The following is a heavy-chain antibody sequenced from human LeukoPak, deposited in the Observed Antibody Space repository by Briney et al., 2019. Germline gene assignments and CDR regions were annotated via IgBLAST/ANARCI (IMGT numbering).Heavy chain of an antibody. Sequence: GGSLRLSCAASGFTFSSYSMNWVRQAPGKGLEWVSSISSSSSYIFYADSVKGRFTISRDNSKNTLYLQMNSLRAEDTAVYYCARDYDSSYHWGYWGQGTLVTVSS. V-gene: IGHV3-21*04. D-gene: IGHD6-6*01. CDR2: ISSSSSYI. CDR3: ARDYDSSYHWGY. J-gene: IGHJ4*02. CDR1: GFTFSSYS.